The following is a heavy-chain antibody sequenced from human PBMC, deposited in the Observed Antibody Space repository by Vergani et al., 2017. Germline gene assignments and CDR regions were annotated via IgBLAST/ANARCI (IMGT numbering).Heavy chain of an antibody. CDR2: ISSSSSYI. CDR1: GFTFSSYS. Sequence: EVQLVESGGGLVKPGGSLRLSCAASGFTFSSYSMNWVRQAPGKGLEWVSSISSSSSYIYYADSVKGRFTISRDNAKNSLYLQMNSLRAEDTAVYYCATTMVRGVISPFPGYYGMDVWGQGTTVTVSS. V-gene: IGHV3-21*01. CDR3: ATTMVRGVISPFPGYYGMDV. J-gene: IGHJ6*02. D-gene: IGHD3-10*01.